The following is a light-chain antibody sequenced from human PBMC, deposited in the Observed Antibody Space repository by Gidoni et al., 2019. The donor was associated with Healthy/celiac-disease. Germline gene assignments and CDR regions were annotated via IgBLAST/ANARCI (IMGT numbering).Light chain of an antibody. CDR2: DVS. CDR1: SSDVGGYNY. CDR3: SSYTSSSTSVV. Sequence: QSALTQPASVSGSPGQSITLSCTGTSSDVGGYNYFSWYQQHPGKAPKPMIYDVSNRPSGVSNRFSGSKSGNTASLTISGLQAEDEADYYCSSYTSSSTSVVFGGGTKLTVL. J-gene: IGLJ2*01. V-gene: IGLV2-14*01.